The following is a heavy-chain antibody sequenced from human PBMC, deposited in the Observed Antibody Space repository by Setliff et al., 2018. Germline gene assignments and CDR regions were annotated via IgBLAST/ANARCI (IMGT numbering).Heavy chain of an antibody. CDR2: IYWDDDK. CDR1: GFSLSTSGVG. V-gene: IGHV2-5*02. D-gene: IGHD3-22*01. J-gene: IGHJ4*02. CDR3: AHRRGDYYDSSGYYYDY. Sequence: GSGPTLVTPTQTLTLTCTFSGFSLSTSGVGVGWIRQPPGKALEWLALIYWDDDKRYSPSLRSRLTITKDTSKNQVVLTMTNMDPVDTATYYCAHRRGDYYDSSGYYYDYWGQGTLVTVSS.